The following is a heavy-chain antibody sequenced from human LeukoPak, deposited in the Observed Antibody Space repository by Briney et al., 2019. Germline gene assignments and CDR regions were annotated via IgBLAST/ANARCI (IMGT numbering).Heavy chain of an antibody. Sequence: GGSLRLSCAASGSTFSSYAMSWVRQAPGKGLEWVSAISGSGGSTYYADSVKGRFTISRDNSKNTLYLQMNSLRAEDTAVYYCAKDMVVDIVVVVAAYFDYWGQGTLVTVSS. D-gene: IGHD2-15*01. J-gene: IGHJ4*02. CDR2: ISGSGGST. V-gene: IGHV3-23*01. CDR3: AKDMVVDIVVVVAAYFDY. CDR1: GSTFSSYA.